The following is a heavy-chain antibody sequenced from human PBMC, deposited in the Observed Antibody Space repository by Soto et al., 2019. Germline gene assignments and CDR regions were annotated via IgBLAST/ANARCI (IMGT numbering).Heavy chain of an antibody. J-gene: IGHJ4*02. V-gene: IGHV4-38-2*02. D-gene: IGHD2-2*01. CDR1: GYSISTGFN. CDR3: ARDWRTGFYQLDS. Sequence: PSETLSLTCAVSGYSISTGFNWAWIRQSPGKGLEWIGSIYHSGSTYYNLSLKSRVTISSDASKNQISLKLSSVTAADTALYYCARDWRTGFYQLDSWGQGNLVTVSS. CDR2: IYHSGST.